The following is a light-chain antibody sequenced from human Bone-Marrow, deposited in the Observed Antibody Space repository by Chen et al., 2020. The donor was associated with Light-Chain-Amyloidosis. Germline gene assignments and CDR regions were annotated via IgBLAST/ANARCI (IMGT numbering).Light chain of an antibody. Sequence: EIVLTQSPGTLSLSPGEGANLSCRASQTISSNYLTWYQQKFGQAPRLLVYGSSSRATGIPDRFTGSESRTDFTLTINRLEPEDFAMYYCQQYGTSPLTFGGGTKVEIK. CDR1: QTISSNY. V-gene: IGKV3-20*01. J-gene: IGKJ4*01. CDR3: QQYGTSPLT. CDR2: GSS.